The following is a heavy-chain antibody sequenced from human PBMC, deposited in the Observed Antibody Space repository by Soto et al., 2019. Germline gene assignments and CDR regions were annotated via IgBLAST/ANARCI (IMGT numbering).Heavy chain of an antibody. CDR1: GYTFTSYG. D-gene: IGHD3-22*01. J-gene: IGHJ4*02. CDR2: ISAYNGNT. CDR3: ARNPPYYDSSGYYY. Sequence: ASVKVSCKASGYTFTSYGISWVRQAPGQGLEWMGWISAYNGNTNYAQKLQGRVTMTTDTSTSTAYMELRSLRSDDTAVYYCARNPPYYDSSGYYYWGQGTLVTVSS. V-gene: IGHV1-18*01.